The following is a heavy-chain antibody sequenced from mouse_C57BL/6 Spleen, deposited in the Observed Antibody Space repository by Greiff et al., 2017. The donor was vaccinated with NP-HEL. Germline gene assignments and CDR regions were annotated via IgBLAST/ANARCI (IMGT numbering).Heavy chain of an antibody. J-gene: IGHJ3*01. CDR2: ISDGGSYT. V-gene: IGHV5-4*01. Sequence: EVQRVESGGGLVKPGGSLKLSCAASGFTFSSYAMSWVRQTPEKRLEWVATISDGGSYTYYPDNVKGRFTISRDNAKNNLYLQRSHLKSEDTAMYYCAREGNGYYFAYWGQGTLVTVSA. CDR3: AREGNGYYFAY. D-gene: IGHD2-3*01. CDR1: GFTFSSYA.